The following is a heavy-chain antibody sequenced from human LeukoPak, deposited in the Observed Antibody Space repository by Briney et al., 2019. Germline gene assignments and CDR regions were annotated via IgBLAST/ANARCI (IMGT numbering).Heavy chain of an antibody. V-gene: IGHV3-74*01. J-gene: IGHJ4*02. D-gene: IGHD6-19*01. CDR3: ATKQWLAPPPDS. Sequence: GGSLRLSCAASGFTFSKYWMLWVRRAPAKGLESVSRINTDGTVTTYADSVKGRFTVSRDNADNTMFLQMNSVRDEDTAVYYCATKQWLAPPPDSWGQGTPVTVSS. CDR2: INTDGTVT. CDR1: GFTFSKYW.